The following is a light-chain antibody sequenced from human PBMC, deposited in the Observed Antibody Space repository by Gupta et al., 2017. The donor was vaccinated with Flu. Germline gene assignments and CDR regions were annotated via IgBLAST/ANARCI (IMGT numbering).Light chain of an antibody. J-gene: IGLJ2*01. CDR3: SASSSTLALL. V-gene: IGLV2-14*01. Sequence: SITISCIGSSSDIGVYNFVSWYQQHPGKAPKLVIYEVNNRPSGISDRFSGSKSGTTASLTISGLQPEDEADYYCSASSSTLALLFGGGTKLTVL. CDR2: EVN. CDR1: SSDIGVYNF.